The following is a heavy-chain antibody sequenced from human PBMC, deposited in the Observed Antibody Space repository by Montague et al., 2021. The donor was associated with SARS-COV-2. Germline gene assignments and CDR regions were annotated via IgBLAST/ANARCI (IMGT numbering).Heavy chain of an antibody. J-gene: IGHJ3*01. CDR2: IYESGST. CDR3: AMRGGALDAFDV. D-gene: IGHD4-17*01. Sequence: SETLSLTCTVSGGSIRTSSYYWGWLRQPPGKGLDGFGSIYESGSTYYNPSLKSPVTISVDTSKNQFSLKLSSVTAADTAVYYCAMRGGALDAFDVWGQGTMVSVSS. CDR1: GGSIRTSSYY. V-gene: IGHV4-39*01.